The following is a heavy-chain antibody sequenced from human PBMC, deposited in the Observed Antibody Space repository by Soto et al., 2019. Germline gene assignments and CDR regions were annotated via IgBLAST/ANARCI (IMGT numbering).Heavy chain of an antibody. J-gene: IGHJ4*02. CDR2: IYSYGST. CDR3: ARGPEYTGGWYGY. V-gene: IGHV3-66*01. D-gene: IGHD6-19*01. CDR1: GFTVSSYY. Sequence: EVQLVESGGGLVQPGGSLRLSCAASGFTVSSYYMSWVRQAPGKGLEWVSSIYSYGSTYYADSVKGRFTISRDNSNNTLYLQMNSLRAEDTAFYYCARGPEYTGGWYGYWGQGTLVTVSS.